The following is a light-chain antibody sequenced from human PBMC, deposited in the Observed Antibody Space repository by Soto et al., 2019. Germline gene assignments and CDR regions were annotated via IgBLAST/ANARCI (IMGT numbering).Light chain of an antibody. J-gene: IGKJ4*01. CDR3: QQSGT. Sequence: EIVLTQSPGTLSLSPGERATLSCRASQSVSSSYLTWYQQKPGQAPRLLIYGASSRATGIPDRFSGSGSGTDFTLSINRLEPEDFAVYYCQQSGTFGGGTKVEIK. CDR1: QSVSSSY. CDR2: GAS. V-gene: IGKV3-20*01.